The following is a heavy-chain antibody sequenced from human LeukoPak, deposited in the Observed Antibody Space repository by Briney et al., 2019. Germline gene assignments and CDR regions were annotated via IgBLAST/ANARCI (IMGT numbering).Heavy chain of an antibody. D-gene: IGHD2-2*01. CDR3: ARGPVVPAANWFDP. V-gene: IGHV4-4*07. CDR2: IYTSGST. CDR1: GGSISSYY. J-gene: IGHJ5*02. Sequence: SETLSLTCTVSGGSISSYYWSWIRQPPGKGLEWIGRIYTSGSTNYNPSLKSRVTMSVDTSKNQFSLKLSSVTAADTAVYYCARGPVVPAANWFDPWGQGTLVTVSS.